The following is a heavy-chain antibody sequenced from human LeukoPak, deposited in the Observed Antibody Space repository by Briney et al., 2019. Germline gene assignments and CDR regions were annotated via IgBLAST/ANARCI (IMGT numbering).Heavy chain of an antibody. Sequence: GGSLRLSCAASGFTFSDCYMSWIRQAPGKGLEWFSYISSSSSYTNYADSVKGRFTISRDNAKNSLYLQMNSLRPEDTAVYYCARAQGSIAVPDYWGQGTLVTVSS. V-gene: IGHV3-11*06. CDR2: ISSSSSYT. J-gene: IGHJ4*02. D-gene: IGHD6-19*01. CDR1: GFTFSDCY. CDR3: ARAQGSIAVPDY.